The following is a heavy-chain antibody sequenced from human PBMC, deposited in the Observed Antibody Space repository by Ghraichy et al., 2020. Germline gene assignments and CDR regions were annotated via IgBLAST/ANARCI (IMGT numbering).Heavy chain of an antibody. V-gene: IGHV3-48*02. CDR2: ISSSSSTK. CDR1: GFTFSSYG. CDR3: ARGIGKNSGNYPMTLFDP. J-gene: IGHJ5*02. Sequence: GGSLRLSCVASGFTFSSYGMNWVRQAPGKGLEWVAYISSSSSTKYYADSVKGRFTVSRDNANNLVYLQMNSLRDEDTAIYFCARGIGKNSGNYPMTLFDPWGQGTLVTVSS. D-gene: IGHD3-10*01.